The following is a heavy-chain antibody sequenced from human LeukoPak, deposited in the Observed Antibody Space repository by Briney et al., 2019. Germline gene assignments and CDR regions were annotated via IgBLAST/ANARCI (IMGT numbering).Heavy chain of an antibody. CDR3: ARVEDTYYYDSSGPAHY. CDR2: IRSKAYGGTT. J-gene: IGHJ4*02. D-gene: IGHD3-22*01. CDR1: GFSRFTFSTYA. V-gene: IGHV3-49*04. Sequence: GGSLRLSCAASGFSRFTFSTYAMTWVRQAPGKGLEWVGFIRSKAYGGTTEYAASVKGRFTISRDDSKSIAYLQMNSLKTEDTAVYYCARVEDTYYYDSSGPAHYWGQGTLVTVSS.